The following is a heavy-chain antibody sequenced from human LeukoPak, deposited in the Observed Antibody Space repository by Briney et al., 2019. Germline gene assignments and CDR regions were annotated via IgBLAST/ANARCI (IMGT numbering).Heavy chain of an antibody. Sequence: GASVKVSCKASGYTFTGYYMHWVRQAPGQGLEWMGWINPNSGGTNYAQKFQGRVTMTRDTSISTAYMELNSLRAEDTAVYYCAKGDTTWELPHDYWGQGTLVTVSS. J-gene: IGHJ4*02. CDR1: GYTFTGYY. D-gene: IGHD1-26*01. V-gene: IGHV1-2*02. CDR3: AKGDTTWELPHDY. CDR2: INPNSGGT.